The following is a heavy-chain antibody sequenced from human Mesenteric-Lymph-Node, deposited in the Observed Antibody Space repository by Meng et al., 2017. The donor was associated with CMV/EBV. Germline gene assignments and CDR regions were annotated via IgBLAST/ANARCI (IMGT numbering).Heavy chain of an antibody. D-gene: IGHD6-13*01. V-gene: IGHV3-23*01. CDR1: GFTVSSNY. Sequence: GESLKISCAASGFTVSSNYMSWVRQAPGKGLEWVSAISGSGDSTYYADSVKGRFTISRDNYRNTLYLQMNSLRADDTAVYYCAKHPGLPAAPYYYYYGMDVWGQGTTVTVSS. CDR2: ISGSGDST. J-gene: IGHJ6*02. CDR3: AKHPGLPAAPYYYYYGMDV.